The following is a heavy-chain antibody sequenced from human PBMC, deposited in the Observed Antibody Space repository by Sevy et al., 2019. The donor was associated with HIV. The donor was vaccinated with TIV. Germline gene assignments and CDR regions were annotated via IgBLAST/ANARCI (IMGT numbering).Heavy chain of an antibody. Sequence: GGSLRLSCAASGFTFSSYWMSWVRQAPGKGLEWVANIKQDGSEKYYVDSVKGRFTISRDNAKNSLYLQMNSLRAEDTAVYYCARLQEGWIQLWFDYWGQRTLVTVSS. CDR1: GFTFSSYW. CDR2: IKQDGSEK. D-gene: IGHD5-18*01. J-gene: IGHJ4*02. CDR3: ARLQEGWIQLWFDY. V-gene: IGHV3-7*01.